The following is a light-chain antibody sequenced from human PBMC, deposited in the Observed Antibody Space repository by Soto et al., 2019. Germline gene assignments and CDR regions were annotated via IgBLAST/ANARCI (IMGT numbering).Light chain of an antibody. CDR2: GAS. V-gene: IGKV3-20*01. Sequence: EIVLTQSPGTLSLSPGEGATLSCRASQSFSNNYLAWYQQQPGQAPRLLIYGASSRATGVPDRFSGSGSGTDVTITISRLEREDFAVYYWQQYGSSPPLYTFGQGTKLEIK. CDR1: QSFSNNY. CDR3: QQYGSSPPLYT. J-gene: IGKJ2*01.